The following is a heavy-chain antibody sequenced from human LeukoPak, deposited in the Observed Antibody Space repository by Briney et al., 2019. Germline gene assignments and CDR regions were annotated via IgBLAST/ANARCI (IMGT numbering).Heavy chain of an antibody. CDR2: IYYSGNT. D-gene: IGHD6-19*01. CDR1: GDPISSYY. Sequence: PSETLSLTCTVSGDPISSYYWSWIRQPPGKGLEWIGYIYYSGNTNYNPSLKSRVTISVDTSKKQVSLKLSSVTAADRAGYCCARLPKGLAPFPDYWGQGTRVTVSS. V-gene: IGHV4-59*01. CDR3: ARLPKGLAPFPDY. J-gene: IGHJ4*02.